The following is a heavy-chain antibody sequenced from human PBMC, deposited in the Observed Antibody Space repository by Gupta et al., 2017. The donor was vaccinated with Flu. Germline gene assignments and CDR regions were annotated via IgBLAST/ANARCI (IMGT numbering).Heavy chain of an antibody. CDR3: ARNYYDSSGYYEYFDY. Sequence: QVQLQESGPGLVKPSETLSLTCTVSGGSISSYYWSWIRQPPGKGLEWIGYIYYSGSTNYNPSLKSRVTISVDTSKNQFSLKLSSVTAADTAVYYCARNYYDSSGYYEYFDYWGQGTLVTVSS. D-gene: IGHD3-22*01. CDR1: GGSISSYY. CDR2: IYYSGST. J-gene: IGHJ4*02. V-gene: IGHV4-59*08.